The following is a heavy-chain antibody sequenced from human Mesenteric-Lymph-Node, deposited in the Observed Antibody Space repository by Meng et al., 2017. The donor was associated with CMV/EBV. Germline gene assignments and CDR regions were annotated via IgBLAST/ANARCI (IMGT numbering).Heavy chain of an antibody. D-gene: IGHD3-16*01. Sequence: SETLSLTCTVSGGSISSSSYYWGWIRQPPGKGLEWIGGIYYSGSTYYNPSLKSRVTISVDTSKNQFSLKLSSVTAADTAVYYCAKVWDWFDPWGQGTLVTVSS. CDR2: IYYSGST. J-gene: IGHJ5*02. V-gene: IGHV4-39*07. CDR1: GGSISSSSYY. CDR3: AKVWDWFDP.